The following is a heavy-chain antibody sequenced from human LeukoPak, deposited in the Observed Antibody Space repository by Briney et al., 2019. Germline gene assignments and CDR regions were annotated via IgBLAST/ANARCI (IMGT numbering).Heavy chain of an antibody. CDR2: IWYDGSNK. Sequence: GGSLRLSCAASGFTFSSYGMHSVRQAPGKGLEWVAVIWYDGSNKYYADSVKGRFTISRDNSKSTLYLQMNSLRAEDTAVYYCARDDGTYYDFWSGYYFMGAFDIWGQGTMVTVSS. D-gene: IGHD3-3*01. J-gene: IGHJ3*02. V-gene: IGHV3-33*01. CDR1: GFTFSSYG. CDR3: ARDDGTYYDFWSGYYFMGAFDI.